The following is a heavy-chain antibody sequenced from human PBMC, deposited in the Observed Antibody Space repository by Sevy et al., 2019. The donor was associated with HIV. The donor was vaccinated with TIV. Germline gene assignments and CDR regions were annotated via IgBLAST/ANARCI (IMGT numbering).Heavy chain of an antibody. CDR3: ATKRIAARPIYYYYYGMDV. D-gene: IGHD6-6*01. V-gene: IGHV1-24*01. CDR2: FDPEDGET. J-gene: IGHJ6*02. CDR1: GYTLTELS. Sequence: ASVKVSCKVSGYTLTELSMHWVRQAPGKGLEWTGGFDPEDGETIYAQKFQGRVTMTEDTSTDTAYMELSSLRSEDTAVYYCATKRIAARPIYYYYYGMDVWGQGTTVTVSS.